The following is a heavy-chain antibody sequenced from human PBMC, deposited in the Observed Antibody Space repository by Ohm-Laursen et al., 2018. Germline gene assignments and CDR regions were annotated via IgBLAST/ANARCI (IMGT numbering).Heavy chain of an antibody. J-gene: IGHJ3*01. V-gene: IGHV4-4*07. Sequence: GTLSLTCTVSGGSMNNYFWTWIRQPAGKGLEWIGRISSSGSSSYNPSLKSRVTMSVDTSKNQFSLNLRSVTAADTAVYYCATFMTSRWVVFDVWGQGTMVTVSS. CDR1: GGSMNNYF. CDR3: ATFMTSRWVVFDV. CDR2: ISSSGSS. D-gene: IGHD4-23*01.